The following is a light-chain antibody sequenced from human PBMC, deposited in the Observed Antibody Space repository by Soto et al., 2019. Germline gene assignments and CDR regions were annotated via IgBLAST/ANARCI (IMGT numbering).Light chain of an antibody. CDR1: QSGSFF. CDR3: HQGSRWPLT. Sequence: ELVLTQSRATLPLSPGERATLSCRASQSGSFFLGRYQQKTGQAPRLLLYYASNRATGIPARFSGSGSGTDFTRTISNLEQEEVPLYYWHQGSRWPLTFGGGTKLESK. J-gene: IGKJ4*01. CDR2: YAS. V-gene: IGKV3-11*01.